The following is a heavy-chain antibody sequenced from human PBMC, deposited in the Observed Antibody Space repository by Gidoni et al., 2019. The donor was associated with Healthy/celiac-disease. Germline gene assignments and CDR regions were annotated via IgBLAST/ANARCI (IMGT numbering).Heavy chain of an antibody. J-gene: IGHJ4*02. Sequence: EVQLLESGGGVGQPGGSLRLSCAASGFTFSSSAMGWVRRAPGKGLEWVSAISGSGGSTYYADSVKGRFTISRDNSKNTLYLQMNSLRAEDTAVYYCAKDSGGYSFGYRVLYYFDYWGQGTLVTVSS. CDR3: AKDSGGYSFGYRVLYYFDY. CDR2: ISGSGGST. V-gene: IGHV3-23*01. D-gene: IGHD5-18*01. CDR1: GFTFSSSA.